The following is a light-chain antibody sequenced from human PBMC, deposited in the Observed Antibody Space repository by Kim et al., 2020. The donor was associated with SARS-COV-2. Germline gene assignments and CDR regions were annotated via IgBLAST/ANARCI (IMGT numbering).Light chain of an antibody. CDR1: QSISSY. CDR2: AAS. J-gene: IGKJ4*01. V-gene: IGKV1-39*01. CDR3: QQSYSTPFT. Sequence: DIQMTQSPSSLSASVGDRVTITCRASQSISSYLNWYQQKPGKAPKLLIYAASSLQSGVPSRFSGSGSGTDFTLTISSLQPEDFATYYGQQSYSTPFTVGGGTKVDIK.